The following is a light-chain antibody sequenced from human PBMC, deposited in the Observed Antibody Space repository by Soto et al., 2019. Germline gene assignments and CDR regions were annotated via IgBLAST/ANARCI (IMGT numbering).Light chain of an antibody. CDR2: GAS. V-gene: IGKV3-20*01. CDR3: QQYGRSPA. CDR1: QIVTSSY. Sequence: EIVLTQSPGTLSLSPGERATLSCRASQIVTSSYLAWYQQKPGQAPRLLIYGASSRATGIPDRFSGSGSGTDVTLTISRLEPADFAGYYCQQYGRSPAFGGGTKVEIK. J-gene: IGKJ4*01.